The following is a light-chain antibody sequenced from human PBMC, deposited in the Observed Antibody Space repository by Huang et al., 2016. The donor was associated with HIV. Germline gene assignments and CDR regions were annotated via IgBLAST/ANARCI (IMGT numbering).Light chain of an antibody. J-gene: IGKJ4*01. CDR2: GAS. CDR1: QPVSTY. Sequence: EIVLTQSPATLSLFPGESATLSCRASQPVSTYLAWYQQKPGQSPSVLLHGASNRATGIPTRFSGRGSGTDFTLTISSLEPEDFAVYYCHQRGDWPLTFGGGTKVEIK. V-gene: IGKV3-11*01. CDR3: HQRGDWPLT.